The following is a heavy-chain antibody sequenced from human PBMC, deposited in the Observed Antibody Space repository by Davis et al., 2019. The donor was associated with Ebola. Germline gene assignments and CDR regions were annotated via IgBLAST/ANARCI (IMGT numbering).Heavy chain of an antibody. D-gene: IGHD3-22*01. CDR3: AKPRGSIVVVNYYFDY. Sequence: GESLKISCAASGFTFSSYAMSWVRQAPGKGLEWVSAISGSGGSTYYADSVKGRFTISRDNSKNTLCLQMNSLRAEDTAVYYCAKPRGSIVVVNYYFDYWGQGTLVTVSS. CDR1: GFTFSSYA. J-gene: IGHJ4*02. CDR2: ISGSGGST. V-gene: IGHV3-23*01.